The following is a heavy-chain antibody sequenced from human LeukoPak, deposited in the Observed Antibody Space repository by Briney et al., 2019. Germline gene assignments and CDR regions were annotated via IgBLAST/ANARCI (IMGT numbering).Heavy chain of an antibody. J-gene: IGHJ5*02. CDR3: AAELDDDILTGYSQP. V-gene: IGHV1-58*02. Sequence: SVKVSCKASGFTFSSSAIQWVRQPRGQRLEWMGWIVVGSGNTNYAQRFQERVTITRDMSTSTAYMELSSLRSEDTAVYYCAAELDDDILTGYSQPWGQGTLVTVSS. CDR2: IVVGSGNT. CDR1: GFTFSSSA. D-gene: IGHD3-9*01.